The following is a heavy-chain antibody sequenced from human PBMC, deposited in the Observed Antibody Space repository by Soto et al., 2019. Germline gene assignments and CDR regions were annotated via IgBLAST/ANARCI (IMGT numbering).Heavy chain of an antibody. CDR3: ARPSSHIATSGTFNY. CDR1: GGSFSSHT. J-gene: IGHJ4*02. D-gene: IGHD1-26*01. CDR2: FIPILGLA. V-gene: IGHV1-69*02. Sequence: QVQLVQSGAEVKKPGSSVKVSCKASGGSFSSHTIKWVRQAPGQGLEWVGRFIPILGLANYAQKFQGRVTLTEDKSTSTVYMELSSLGSDDSAVYYCARPSSHIATSGTFNYWGQGTPVTVSS.